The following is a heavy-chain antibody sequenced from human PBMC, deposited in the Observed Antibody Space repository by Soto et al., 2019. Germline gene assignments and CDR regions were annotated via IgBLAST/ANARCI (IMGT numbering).Heavy chain of an antibody. D-gene: IGHD2-15*01. CDR3: ARAGVVAATHLGLDYYYYGMDV. V-gene: IGHV1-69*13. CDR2: IIPIFGTA. Sequence: ASVKVSCKASGGTFSSYAISWVRQAPGQGLEWMGGIIPIFGTANYAQKFQGRVTITADESTSTAYMELSSLRSEDTAVYYCARAGVVAATHLGLDYYYYGMDVWGQGTTVTVSS. J-gene: IGHJ6*02. CDR1: GGTFSSYA.